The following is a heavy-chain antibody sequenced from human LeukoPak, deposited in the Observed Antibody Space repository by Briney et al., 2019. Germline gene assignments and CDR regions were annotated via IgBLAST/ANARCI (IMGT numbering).Heavy chain of an antibody. J-gene: IGHJ4*02. CDR1: GGTFSSYA. D-gene: IGHD3-16*02. V-gene: IGHV1-69*06. CDR2: IIPIFGTA. Sequence: GSSVKVSCKASGGTFSSYAISWVRQAPGQGLEWMGGIIPIFGTANYAQKIQGRVTITADKSTSTAYMELSSLRSEDTAVYYCAGYDYVWGSYRSQQLDYWGQGTLVTVSS. CDR3: AGYDYVWGSYRSQQLDY.